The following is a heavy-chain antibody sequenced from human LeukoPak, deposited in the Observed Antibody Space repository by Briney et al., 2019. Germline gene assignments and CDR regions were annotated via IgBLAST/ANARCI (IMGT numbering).Heavy chain of an antibody. CDR2: INPNSGGT. CDR3: AREPPYCSGGSCYSSHFQH. D-gene: IGHD2-15*01. J-gene: IGHJ1*01. V-gene: IGHV1-2*02. Sequence: ASVKVSCKASGYTFTGYYMHWVRQALGQGLEWMGWINPNSGGTNYAQKFQGRVTMTRDTSISTAYMELSRLRSDDTAVYYCAREPPYCSGGSCYSSHFQHWGQGTLVTVSS. CDR1: GYTFTGYY.